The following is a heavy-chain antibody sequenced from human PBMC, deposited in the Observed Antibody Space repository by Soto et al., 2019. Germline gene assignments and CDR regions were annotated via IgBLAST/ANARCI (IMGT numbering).Heavy chain of an antibody. J-gene: IGHJ6*02. D-gene: IGHD2-15*01. CDR1: GGAFSDYA. CDR2: IMPIFRAP. V-gene: IGHV1-69*12. Sequence: QVQLVQSGAEVKKPGSSVKVSCKASGGAFSDYAFSWVRQAPGQGLEWLGGIMPIFRAPAYAQKFQGRVTITADAFTRTGYMAMNSLRSEDTAVYYCASWLKGPDIGNYYYGMDVWGQGTTVTVS. CDR3: ASWLKGPDIGNYYYGMDV.